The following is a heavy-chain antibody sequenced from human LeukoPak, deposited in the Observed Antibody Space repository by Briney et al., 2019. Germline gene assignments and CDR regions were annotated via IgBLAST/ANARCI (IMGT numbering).Heavy chain of an antibody. CDR2: ISSSSSYI. CDR1: GFTFSSYS. V-gene: IGHV3-21*01. D-gene: IGHD2-21*02. Sequence: GGSLRLSCAASGFTFSSYSMNWVRQAPGKGLEWVSSISSSSSYIYYAGSAKGRFTISRDNAKNSLYLQMNSLRAEDTAVYYCARDYGGNSNKVLDYWGQGTLVTVSS. CDR3: ARDYGGNSNKVLDY. J-gene: IGHJ4*02.